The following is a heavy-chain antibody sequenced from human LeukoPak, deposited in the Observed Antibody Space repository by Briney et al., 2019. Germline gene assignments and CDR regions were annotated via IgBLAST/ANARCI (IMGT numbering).Heavy chain of an antibody. CDR1: GGSISTYY. D-gene: IGHD6-19*01. CDR3: ARSERYSSGWYFYFDY. J-gene: IGHJ4*02. CDR2: IYYSGST. V-gene: IGHV4-59*01. Sequence: ASETLSLTCTVSGGSISTYYWSWIRQPPGKGLEWIGYIYYSGSTNYNPSLKSRVTISIDTSKNQFSLNLSSVTAADTAVYYCARSERYSSGWYFYFDYWGQGLLATVSS.